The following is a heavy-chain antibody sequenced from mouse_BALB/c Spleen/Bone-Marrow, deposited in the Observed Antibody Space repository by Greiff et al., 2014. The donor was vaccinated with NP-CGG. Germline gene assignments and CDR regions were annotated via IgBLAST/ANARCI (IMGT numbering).Heavy chain of an antibody. CDR1: GFTFTSYW. CDR3: TRGYYPYYYAMDY. J-gene: IGHJ4*01. V-gene: IGHV1S22*01. CDR2: IYPGSGST. D-gene: IGHD2-3*01. Sequence: LKQSGSELVRPGASVKLSCKASGFTFTSYWMHWVKQRHGQGLEWIGNIYPGSGSTNYDEKFKSKGTLTVDTSSSTAYMHLSSLTPEDSAVYYCTRGYYPYYYAMDYWGQGTSVTVSS.